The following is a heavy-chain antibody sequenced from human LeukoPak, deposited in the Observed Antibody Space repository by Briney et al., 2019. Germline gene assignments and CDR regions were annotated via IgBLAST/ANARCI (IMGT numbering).Heavy chain of an antibody. J-gene: IGHJ3*02. CDR3: ARERGEDIVVLGAFDI. CDR1: GGSISSYY. CDR2: IYYSGST. Sequence: SETLSLTCTVSGGSISSYYWSWIRQPPGKGLEWIGYIYYSGSTNYNPSLKSRVTISVDTSKNQFSLKLSSVTAADTAVYYCARERGEDIVVLGAFDIWGQGTMVTVSS. V-gene: IGHV4-59*01. D-gene: IGHD2-2*01.